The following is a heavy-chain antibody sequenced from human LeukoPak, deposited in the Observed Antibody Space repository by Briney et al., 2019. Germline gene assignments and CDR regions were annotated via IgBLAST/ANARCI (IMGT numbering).Heavy chain of an antibody. CDR1: GSTFTSYY. D-gene: IGHD3-9*01. J-gene: IGHJ4*02. V-gene: IGHV1-46*03. CDR2: INPSVGST. CDR3: ARRGILTGYMFDY. Sequence: ASGKASCKASGSTFTSYYTHWVRQAPGQGLEWMGIINPSVGSTTYAQKFQGRVTMTSDTSTSTVYMELSSLRSDDTAVYYCARRGILTGYMFDYWGQGTLVTVSS.